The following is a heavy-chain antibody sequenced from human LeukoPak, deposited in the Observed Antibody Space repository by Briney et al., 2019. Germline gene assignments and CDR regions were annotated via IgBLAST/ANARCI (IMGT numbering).Heavy chain of an antibody. V-gene: IGHV4-59*01. J-gene: IGHJ6*02. Sequence: PSETLSLTCTVSGGSISSYCWSWIRQPPGKGLEWIGYIYYSGSTNYNPSLKSRVTISVDTSKNQFSLKLSSVTAADTAVYYCARGPRFFKYGMDVWGQGTTVTVSS. CDR3: ARGPRFFKYGMDV. D-gene: IGHD3-3*01. CDR1: GGSISSYC. CDR2: IYYSGST.